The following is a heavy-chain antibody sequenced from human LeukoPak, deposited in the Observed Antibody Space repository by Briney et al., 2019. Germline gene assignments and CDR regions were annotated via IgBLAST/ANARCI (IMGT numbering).Heavy chain of an antibody. CDR3: ARGRTARRAFDI. Sequence: SETLSLTCAVYGGSFSGYYWSWIRQPPGKGLEWIGEINHSGSTNYNPSLKSRVTISVDTSKNQFSLKLSSVTAADTAVYYCARGRTARRAFDIWGQGTMVPVSS. CDR2: INHSGST. D-gene: IGHD6-6*01. V-gene: IGHV4-34*01. CDR1: GGSFSGYY. J-gene: IGHJ3*02.